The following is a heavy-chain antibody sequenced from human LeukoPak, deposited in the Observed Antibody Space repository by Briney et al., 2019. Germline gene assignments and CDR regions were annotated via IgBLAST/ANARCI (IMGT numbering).Heavy chain of an antibody. J-gene: IGHJ5*02. CDR1: GGSISSSSYY. V-gene: IGHV4-39*07. D-gene: IGHD3-10*01. Sequence: SETLSLTCTVSGGSISSSSYYWGWIRQPPGKGLEWIGSIYYSGSTYYNPSLKSRVTISVDTSKNQFSLKLSSVTAADTAVYYCARDLRFGESNWFDPWGQGTLVTVSS. CDR3: ARDLRFGESNWFDP. CDR2: IYYSGST.